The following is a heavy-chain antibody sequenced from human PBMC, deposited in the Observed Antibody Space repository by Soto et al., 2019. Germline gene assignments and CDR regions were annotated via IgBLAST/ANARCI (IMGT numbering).Heavy chain of an antibody. J-gene: IGHJ3*02. CDR3: ARDRSDAFDI. CDR1: GFTFSSYS. CDR2: ISSSSSYI. Sequence: GGSLRLSCAASGFTFSSYSMNWVRQAPGKGLEWVTSISSSSSYIYYADSVKGRFTISRDNAKNSLYLQMNSLRAEDTAVYYCARDRSDAFDIWGQGTMVTVSS. V-gene: IGHV3-21*01.